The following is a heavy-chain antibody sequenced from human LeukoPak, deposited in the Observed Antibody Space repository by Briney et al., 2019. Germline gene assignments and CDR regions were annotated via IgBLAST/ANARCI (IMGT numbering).Heavy chain of an antibody. D-gene: IGHD3-22*01. V-gene: IGHV4-59*12. J-gene: IGHJ6*03. CDR2: IYYSGTT. CDR1: GGSISNYY. CDR3: ALIPRSGYYITRSVPMDV. Sequence: TSETLSLTCTVSGGSISNYYWNWIRQPPGKGLEWIGYIYYSGTTNYNPSLKSRVTISVDTSKNQFSLKLSSVTAADTAVYYCALIPRSGYYITRSVPMDVWGKGTTVTISS.